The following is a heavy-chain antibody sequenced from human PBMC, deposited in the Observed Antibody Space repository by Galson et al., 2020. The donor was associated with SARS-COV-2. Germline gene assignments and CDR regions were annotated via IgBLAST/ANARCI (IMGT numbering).Heavy chain of an antibody. V-gene: IGHV3-30-3*01. CDR3: ARGRSIAVAGTSLYY. Sequence: GESLKISCAGSGFIFTNYEIYWVRQAPGKGLEGVAGVSKDGSNNAYADSVRGRFTISRDNSKNTLYLQMNSLRAEDTALYYCARGRSIAVAGTSLYYWGQGTLVTVSS. J-gene: IGHJ4*02. CDR1: GFIFTNYE. D-gene: IGHD6-19*01. CDR2: VSKDGSNN.